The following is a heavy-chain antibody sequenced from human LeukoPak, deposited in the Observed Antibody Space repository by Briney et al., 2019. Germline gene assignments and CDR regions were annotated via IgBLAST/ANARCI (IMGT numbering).Heavy chain of an antibody. J-gene: IGHJ4*02. Sequence: GGSLRLSCVASGFAFNNHWVHWVRQVPGKGLVWISRINTDGTNRKYADVVKGRFTISRDNSKNTLYLQMNSLRAEDTAVYYCVRDDDRPDNGLDYWGQGTLVTVSS. D-gene: IGHD3-22*01. CDR2: INTDGTNR. CDR1: GFAFNNHW. V-gene: IGHV3-74*03. CDR3: VRDDDRPDNGLDY.